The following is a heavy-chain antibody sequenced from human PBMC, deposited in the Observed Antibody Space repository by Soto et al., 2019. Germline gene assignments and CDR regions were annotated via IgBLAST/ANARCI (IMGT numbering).Heavy chain of an antibody. CDR1: GFTFSSYG. Sequence: QVQLVESGGGVVQPGRSLRLSCAASGFTFSSYGMHWVRQAPGKGLEWVAVIWYDGSNKYYADSVKGRFTISRDNSKNTLYLQMNSLGAEDTVVYYWARAPSQMATLWDDFDYWGQETLVTVSS. D-gene: IGHD5-12*01. V-gene: IGHV3-33*01. CDR3: ARAPSQMATLWDDFDY. J-gene: IGHJ4*02. CDR2: IWYDGSNK.